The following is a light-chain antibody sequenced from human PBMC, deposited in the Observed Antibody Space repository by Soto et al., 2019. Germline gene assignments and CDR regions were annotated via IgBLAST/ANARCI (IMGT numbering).Light chain of an antibody. CDR2: AAS. J-gene: IGKJ1*01. CDR1: QGISSY. CDR3: QRYYSYPRA. V-gene: IGKV1-8*01. Sequence: AIRMTQSPSSFSASTGDRVTITCRASQGISSYLAWYQQKPGKAPKLLIYAASTWQSGVPSRFRGSGSGTDFPLTISCLQSEDFATYSCQRYYSYPRAFGQGTKGVI.